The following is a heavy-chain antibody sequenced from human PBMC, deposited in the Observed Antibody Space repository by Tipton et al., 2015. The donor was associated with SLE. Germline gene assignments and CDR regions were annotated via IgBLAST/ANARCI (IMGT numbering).Heavy chain of an antibody. CDR3: AKGLGTYSSGWLYYYYYMDV. J-gene: IGHJ6*03. Sequence: TLYLTCTVSGGSVLSSSYYWGWIRQSPGKGVEWLGSISHTGGTYYNPSLNNRVTISIDTSKNQFSLKLSSVTAADTAVYYCAKGLGTYSSGWLYYYYYMDVWGKGSTVTVSS. V-gene: IGHV4-39*07. CDR2: ISHTGGT. D-gene: IGHD6-19*01. CDR1: GGSVLSSSYY.